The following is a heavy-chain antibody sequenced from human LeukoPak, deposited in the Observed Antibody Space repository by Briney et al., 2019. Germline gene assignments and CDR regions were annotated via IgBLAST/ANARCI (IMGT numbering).Heavy chain of an antibody. CDR1: GGSISSSSYY. V-gene: IGHV4-39*07. CDR2: IYYSGST. D-gene: IGHD3-10*01. CDR3: AREGGSGSYYEGGFDY. Sequence: SETLSLTCTVSGGSISSSSYYWGWIRQPPGKGLEWIGSIYYSGSTYYNPSLKSRVTISVDTSKNQFSLKLSSVTAADTAVYYCAREGGSGSYYEGGFDYWGQGTLVTVSS. J-gene: IGHJ4*02.